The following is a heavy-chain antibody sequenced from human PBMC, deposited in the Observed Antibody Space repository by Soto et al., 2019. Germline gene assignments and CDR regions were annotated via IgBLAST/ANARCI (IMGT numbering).Heavy chain of an antibody. Sequence: GESLKISCRTSGYNFTSYCIAWVRHMPGKGLGGIGVIFPSDSDTRYSPSFQCQVTISADRSTNTVFLQWASLKASDTAVYFCARKDKSGYFSWFDPWGQGTLVTVSS. CDR1: GYNFTSYC. CDR2: IFPSDSDT. V-gene: IGHV5-51*01. D-gene: IGHD3-22*01. CDR3: ARKDKSGYFSWFDP. J-gene: IGHJ5*02.